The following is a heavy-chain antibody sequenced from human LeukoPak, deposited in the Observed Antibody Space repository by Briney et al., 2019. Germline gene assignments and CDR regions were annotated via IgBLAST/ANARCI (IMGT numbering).Heavy chain of an antibody. J-gene: IGHJ4*02. CDR3: ARDRMGLTSLGRSALDF. CDR2: MSGNGVRT. D-gene: IGHD4/OR15-4a*01. CDR1: GFSFINYA. Sequence: PGGSLRLSCAASGFSFINYAMSWVRQAPGRGLEWVSGMSGNGVRTFYADSVKGRFTISRDNSENALYLQMNSLRAEDTAIYYCARDRMGLTSLGRSALDFWGQGILVIVSS. V-gene: IGHV3-23*01.